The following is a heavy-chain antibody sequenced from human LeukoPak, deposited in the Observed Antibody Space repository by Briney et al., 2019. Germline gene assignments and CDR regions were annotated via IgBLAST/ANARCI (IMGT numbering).Heavy chain of an antibody. CDR3: AKYGNSGWVIDN. V-gene: IGHV4-59*08. CDR2: IYYTGAT. Sequence: ASETLSLTCTVSGGSIGSNYWTWIRQPPGKGLEYIGYIYYTGATNYNPSLKSRVTISVDTSKNQFSLKMTSVTAADTAVYFCAKYGNSGWVIDNWGQGTLVTVPS. D-gene: IGHD6-19*01. CDR1: GGSIGSNY. J-gene: IGHJ4*02.